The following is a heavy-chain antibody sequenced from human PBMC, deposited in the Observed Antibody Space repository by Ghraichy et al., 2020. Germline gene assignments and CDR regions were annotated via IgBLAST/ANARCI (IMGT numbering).Heavy chain of an antibody. V-gene: IGHV3-23*01. CDR3: AKDWQELLWFGELLSDRYYYYGMDV. CDR2: ISGSGGST. J-gene: IGHJ6*02. D-gene: IGHD3-10*01. Sequence: LSLTCAASGFTFSSYAMSWVRQAPGKGLEWVSAISGSGGSTYYADSVKGRFTISRDNSKNTLYLQMNSLRAEDTAVYYCAKDWQELLWFGELLSDRYYYYGMDVWGQGTTVTVSS. CDR1: GFTFSSYA.